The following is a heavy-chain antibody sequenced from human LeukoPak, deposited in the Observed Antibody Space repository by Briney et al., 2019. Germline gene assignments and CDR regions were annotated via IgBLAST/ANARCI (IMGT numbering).Heavy chain of an antibody. J-gene: IGHJ3*02. CDR3: ARVNRGSYSVAKDAFDI. CDR2: ISAYNGNT. Sequence: ASVKVSCKASGYTFTSYGISWVRQAPGQGLEWMGWISAYNGNTNYAQKLQGRVTMTTDTSTSTAYMELRSLRSDDTAVYYCARVNRGSYSVAKDAFDIWGQGTMVTVSS. V-gene: IGHV1-18*01. CDR1: GYTFTSYG. D-gene: IGHD1-26*01.